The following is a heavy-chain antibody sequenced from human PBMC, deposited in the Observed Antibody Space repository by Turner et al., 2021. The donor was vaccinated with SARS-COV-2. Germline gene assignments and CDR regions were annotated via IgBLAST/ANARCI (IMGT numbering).Heavy chain of an antibody. CDR3: AKGASQHFDY. CDR1: GFTFSSNG. Sequence: QVQLVESGGGVVQPGRSLRLSCAASGFTFSSNGMHCVRQAPGKGLEWVAVISYDGSNKYYADSVKGRFTISRDNSKNTLYLQMNSLRAEDTAVYYCAKGASQHFDYWGQGTLVTVSS. J-gene: IGHJ4*02. D-gene: IGHD5-18*01. V-gene: IGHV3-30*18. CDR2: ISYDGSNK.